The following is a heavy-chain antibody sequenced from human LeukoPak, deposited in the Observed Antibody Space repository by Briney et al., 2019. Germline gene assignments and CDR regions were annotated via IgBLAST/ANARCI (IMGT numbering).Heavy chain of an antibody. V-gene: IGHV3-11*01. CDR1: GFSVRAKD. D-gene: IGHD1-1*01. CDR2: ISSSGSTI. Sequence: PGGSLRLSCAVTGFSVRAKDISWVRQAPGKGLEWVSYISSSGSTIYYADSVKGRFTISRDNAQNSLYLQMNSLRAEDTAVYYCARGSEVPAALPWNHYWGQGTLVTVSS. CDR3: ARGSEVPAALPWNHY. J-gene: IGHJ4*02.